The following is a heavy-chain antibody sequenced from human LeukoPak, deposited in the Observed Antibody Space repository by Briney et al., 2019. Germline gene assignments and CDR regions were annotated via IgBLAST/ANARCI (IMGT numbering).Heavy chain of an antibody. Sequence: ASVKVSCKASGGTFSSYAISWVRQAPGQWLEWMGGIIPVFGTANYAQKFQGRVTITADESTSTAYMELSSLRSEDTAVYYCARASSLHYDYVWGSYQPPDYWGQGTLVTVSS. J-gene: IGHJ4*02. V-gene: IGHV1-69*13. CDR1: GGTFSSYA. D-gene: IGHD3-16*02. CDR3: ARASSLHYDYVWGSYQPPDY. CDR2: IIPVFGTA.